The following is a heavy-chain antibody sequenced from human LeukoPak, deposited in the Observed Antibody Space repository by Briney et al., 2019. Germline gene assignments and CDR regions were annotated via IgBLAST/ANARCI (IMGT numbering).Heavy chain of an antibody. Sequence: SETLSLTCTVSGGSISSYYWSWIRQPPGKGLEWIGYIYYSGNSNYNPSLKSRVTISVDTSKNQFSLKLSSVTAADTAVYYCARSYDSSGQSDAFDIWGQGTMVTVSS. J-gene: IGHJ3*02. V-gene: IGHV4-59*12. CDR2: IYYSGNS. CDR1: GGSISSYY. D-gene: IGHD3-22*01. CDR3: ARSYDSSGQSDAFDI.